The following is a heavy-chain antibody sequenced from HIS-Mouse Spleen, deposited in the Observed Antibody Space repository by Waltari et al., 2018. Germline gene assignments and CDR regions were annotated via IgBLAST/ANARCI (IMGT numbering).Heavy chain of an antibody. J-gene: IGHJ6*02. CDR2: IWYDGSKK. V-gene: IGHV3-33*01. CDR3: ARDSGLITIIPYGMDV. D-gene: IGHD3-10*01. CDR1: GFTFSSYG. Sequence: QVQLVESGGGVVQPGRSLRLSWAASGFTFSSYGMHWVRQAQGKGLEWVAVIWYDGSKKYYADSVKGRFTISRDNSKNTLYLQMNSLRAEDTAVYYCARDSGLITIIPYGMDVWGQGTTVTVSS.